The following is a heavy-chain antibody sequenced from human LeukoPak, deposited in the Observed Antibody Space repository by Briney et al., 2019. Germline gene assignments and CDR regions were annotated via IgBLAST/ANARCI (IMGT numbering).Heavy chain of an antibody. CDR3: ARLAYPRYIVATMYPAEYYFDY. CDR2: INTNTGNP. D-gene: IGHD5-12*01. CDR1: GYTFTSYA. V-gene: IGHV7-4-1*02. J-gene: IGHJ4*02. Sequence: GASVKVSCKASGYTFTSYAMNWVRQAPGQGLEWMGWINTNTGNPTYAQGFTGRFVFSLDTSVSTAYLQISSLKAEDTAVYYCARLAYPRYIVATMYPAEYYFDYWGQGTLVTVSS.